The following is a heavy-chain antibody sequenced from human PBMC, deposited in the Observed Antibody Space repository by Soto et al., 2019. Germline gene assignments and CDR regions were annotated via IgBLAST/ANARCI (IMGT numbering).Heavy chain of an antibody. V-gene: IGHV4-39*01. CDR3: VKHELWLVRLI. D-gene: IGHD6-19*01. CDR1: GDSVNTDNY. J-gene: IGHJ4*02. CDR2: VHYTGST. Sequence: QLQLQESGPRLVRPSETLSLTCTVSGDSVNTDNYWGWVRQTPGKGLEWIGGVHYTGSTYYSSTLKSRVTISMDTSKNQLSLNLRSVTAADTAMYYCVKHELWLVRLIWGQGTLVTVSS.